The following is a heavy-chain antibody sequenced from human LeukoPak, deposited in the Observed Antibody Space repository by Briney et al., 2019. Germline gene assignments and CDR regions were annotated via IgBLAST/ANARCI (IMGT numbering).Heavy chain of an antibody. CDR2: LHVDGSI. D-gene: IGHD2-15*01. Sequence: PSETLSLTCTVSGGSISRYCWSWIRQPAGKGLEWIARLHVDGSINYNPSLRSRVTMSMDTSKSQFSLRLNSVTAADTAVYYCATLEGVATPDSWGQGTLVTVSS. CDR3: ATLEGVATPDS. V-gene: IGHV4-4*07. J-gene: IGHJ4*02. CDR1: GGSISRYC.